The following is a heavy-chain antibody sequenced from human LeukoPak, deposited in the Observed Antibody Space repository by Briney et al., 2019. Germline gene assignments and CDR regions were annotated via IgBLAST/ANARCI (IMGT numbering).Heavy chain of an antibody. CDR3: ARGRKD. CDR1: GGSFSGYY. V-gene: IGHV4-34*01. Sequence: SETLSLTCAVYGGSFSGYYWSWIRQPPGKGLEWIGEINHSGSTIYNPSLKSRVTFSVDTSKNQFSLKLSSDTAADTAVYFCARGRKDWGQGTLVTVSS. J-gene: IGHJ4*02. CDR2: INHSGST.